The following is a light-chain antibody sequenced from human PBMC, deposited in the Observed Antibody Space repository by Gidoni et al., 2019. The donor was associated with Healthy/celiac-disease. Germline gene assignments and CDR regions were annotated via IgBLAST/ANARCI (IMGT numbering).Light chain of an antibody. CDR1: SANIGSNY. CDR2: SKN. J-gene: IGLJ3*02. V-gene: IGLV1-47*02. Sequence: QSVLPQPPSSSGTPGQRVTISCSGSSANIGSNYVYWYQQLPGTAPKLLIYSKNQRPSGVPDRFSGSKSGTSASLAISGLRSEDEADYYCAAWDDSLSGLVFGGGTKLTVL. CDR3: AAWDDSLSGLV.